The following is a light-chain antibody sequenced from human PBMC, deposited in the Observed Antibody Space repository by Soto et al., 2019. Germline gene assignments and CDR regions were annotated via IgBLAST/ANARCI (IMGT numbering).Light chain of an antibody. V-gene: IGLV1-47*01. CDR1: SSNIGTNY. CDR3: AAWDDSLNGPGV. CDR2: SNN. Sequence: QSVLTQPPSASGTPGQRVTISCSGSSSNIGTNYVYWYQQLPGTAPKLLIYSNNQRPSVVPDRFSGSKSGTSASLAISGLRSEDEADYFCAAWDDSLNGPGVFGGGTKLTVL. J-gene: IGLJ3*02.